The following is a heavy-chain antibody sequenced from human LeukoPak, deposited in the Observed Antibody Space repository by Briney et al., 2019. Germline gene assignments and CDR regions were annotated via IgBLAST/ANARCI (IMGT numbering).Heavy chain of an antibody. CDR1: GFPFSSFG. CDR3: ARGGSSSWSYFDH. J-gene: IGHJ4*02. V-gene: IGHV3-30*02. CDR2: MRYDGNIK. D-gene: IGHD6-13*01. Sequence: GGSLRLSCAASGFPFSSFGIHWVRQAPGKGLEWVAFMRYDGNIKYYADSVKGRFTISRDNSKNTLFLQMNSLRAEDTAVYDCARGGSSSWSYFDHWGQGTLVTVSS.